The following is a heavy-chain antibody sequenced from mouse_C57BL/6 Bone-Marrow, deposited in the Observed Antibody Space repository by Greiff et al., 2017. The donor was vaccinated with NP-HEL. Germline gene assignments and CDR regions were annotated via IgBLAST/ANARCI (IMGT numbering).Heavy chain of an antibody. D-gene: IGHD1-1*02. CDR1: GFTFSDYY. V-gene: IGHV5-12*01. CDR3: ARLDGGAMDY. J-gene: IGHJ4*01. CDR2: ISNGGGST. Sequence: EVQVVESGGGLVQPGGSLKLSCAASGFTFSDYYMYWVRQTPEKRLEWVAYISNGGGSTYYPDTVKGRFTISRDNAKNTLYLQMSRLKSEDTAMYYCARLDGGAMDYWGQGTSVTVSS.